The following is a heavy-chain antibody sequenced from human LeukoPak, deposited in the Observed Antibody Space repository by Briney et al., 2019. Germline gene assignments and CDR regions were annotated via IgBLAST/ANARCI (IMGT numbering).Heavy chain of an antibody. Sequence: PSETLSLTCTVSGVSLSSGSYYWSWIRQSAGKGLEWIGRIYSSGSTNYNPSLKSRVTTSVDTSKNQFSLKLSSVTAADTAVYYCARDPYYYYMDVWGKGTTVTVSS. CDR3: ARDPYYYYMDV. J-gene: IGHJ6*03. CDR1: GVSLSSGSYY. CDR2: IYSSGST. V-gene: IGHV4-61*02.